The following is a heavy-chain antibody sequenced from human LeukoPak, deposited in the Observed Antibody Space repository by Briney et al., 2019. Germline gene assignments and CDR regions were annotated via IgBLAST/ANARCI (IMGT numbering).Heavy chain of an antibody. Sequence: GASVKVSCKASGYTFTSYGISWVRQAPGQGLEWMGWISAYNGNTNYAQKLQGRVTMTTDTSTSTAYMELRSLRSDDTAVYYCARGPADCNSTSCSRLFDYWGQGTLVTVSS. D-gene: IGHD2-2*01. CDR3: ARGPADCNSTSCSRLFDY. V-gene: IGHV1-18*04. J-gene: IGHJ4*02. CDR2: ISAYNGNT. CDR1: GYTFTSYG.